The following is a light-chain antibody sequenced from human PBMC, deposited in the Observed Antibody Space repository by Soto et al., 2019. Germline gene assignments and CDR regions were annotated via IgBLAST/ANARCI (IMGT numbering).Light chain of an antibody. J-gene: IGKJ1*01. CDR1: QSVDLW. CDR3: LQYSSYWT. V-gene: IGKV1-5*01. CDR2: DVS. Sequence: DIPMTQSPSSLSASVGDRVTISCRASQSVDLWVAWYQQKAGKAPNLLVYDVSRLESGVPSRFSGSGSGAEFTLTISSLQPDDFATYYCLQYSSYWTFGHGTTVEIK.